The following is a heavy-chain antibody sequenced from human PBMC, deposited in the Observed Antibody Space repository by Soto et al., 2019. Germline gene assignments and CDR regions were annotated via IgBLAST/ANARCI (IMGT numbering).Heavy chain of an antibody. CDR3: ARVGTGSSTPLDI. V-gene: IGHV3-30-3*01. CDR1: GFTFSSYA. CDR2: ISYDGSNK. J-gene: IGHJ3*02. Sequence: PGGSLRLSCAASGFTFSSYAMHWVRQAPGKGLEWVAVISYDGSNKYYADSVKGRFTISRDNSKNTLYLQMNSLRAEDTAVYYCARVGTGSSTPLDIWGQGTMVTVSS. D-gene: IGHD3-9*01.